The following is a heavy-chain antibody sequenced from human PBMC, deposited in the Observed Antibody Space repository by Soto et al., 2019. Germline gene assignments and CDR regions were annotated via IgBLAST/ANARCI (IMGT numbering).Heavy chain of an antibody. V-gene: IGHV3-30*04. J-gene: IGHJ6*02. CDR2: ISFDGSNK. D-gene: IGHD3-22*01. CDR1: EFTFSNYA. Sequence: PGGSLRLSCSASEFTFSNYAVHWIRQAPGKGLEWVAVISFDGSNKYYADSVKGRFTISRDNSKNTLYLQMNSLRAEDTAVYYCARDIPTVREHYYYDSSGYYGLHWGQGTTVTVSS. CDR3: ARDIPTVREHYYYDSSGYYGLH.